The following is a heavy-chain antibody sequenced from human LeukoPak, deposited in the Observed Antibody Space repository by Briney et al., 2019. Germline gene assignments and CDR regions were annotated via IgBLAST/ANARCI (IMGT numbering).Heavy chain of an antibody. CDR1: GFTFSSYA. J-gene: IGHJ4*02. Sequence: GGSLRLSCAASGFTFSSYAMHWVRQAPGKGLEWVAVISYDGSNKYYADSVKGRFTISRDNSKKTLYLQMNSLRAEDTAVYYCAKAEGRGPYYFDYWGQGNLVTVSS. CDR3: AKAEGRGPYYFDY. CDR2: ISYDGSNK. D-gene: IGHD3-10*01. V-gene: IGHV3-30-3*01.